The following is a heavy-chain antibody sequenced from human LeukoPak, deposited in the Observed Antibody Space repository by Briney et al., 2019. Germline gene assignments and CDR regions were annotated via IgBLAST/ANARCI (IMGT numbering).Heavy chain of an antibody. CDR2: IRYDGSNK. CDR3: AKDQYSSSYYFDY. V-gene: IGHV3-30*02. J-gene: IGHJ4*02. D-gene: IGHD6-19*01. Sequence: GGSLRLSYAASGFTFSSYGMHWVRQAPGKGLEWVAFIRYDGSNKHYTDSVKGRFTISRDNSKTTLYLQMNSLRAEDTAVYYCAKDQYSSSYYFDYWGQGTLVTVSS. CDR1: GFTFSSYG.